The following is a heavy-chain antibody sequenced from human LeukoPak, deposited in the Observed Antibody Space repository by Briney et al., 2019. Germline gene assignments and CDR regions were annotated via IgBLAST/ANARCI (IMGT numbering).Heavy chain of an antibody. J-gene: IGHJ6*02. D-gene: IGHD6-13*01. CDR1: GFTVSSNY. V-gene: IGHV3-66*04. CDR3: AKPLRQLAYYYYYGMDV. Sequence: GGSLRLSCAASGFTVSSNYMSWVRQAPGKGLEWVSVIYSGGSTYYADSVKGRFTISRDNSKNTLYLQMNSLRAEDTAVYYCAKPLRQLAYYYYYGMDVWGQGTTVTVSS. CDR2: IYSGGST.